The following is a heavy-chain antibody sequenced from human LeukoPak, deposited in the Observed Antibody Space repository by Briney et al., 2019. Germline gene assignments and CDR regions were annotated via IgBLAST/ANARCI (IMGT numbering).Heavy chain of an antibody. Sequence: PGRSLRLSCAASGFTFSSDVMHWVRQAPGKGLEWVAVIWYDGSNKYYRDSIKGRFTISRDNSKNTLYLQMNSLRAEDTAVYYCAKGLTRRYLDYWGQGTLVTVSS. CDR1: GFTFSSDV. CDR2: IWYDGSNK. D-gene: IGHD3-9*01. V-gene: IGHV3-33*06. J-gene: IGHJ4*02. CDR3: AKGLTRRYLDY.